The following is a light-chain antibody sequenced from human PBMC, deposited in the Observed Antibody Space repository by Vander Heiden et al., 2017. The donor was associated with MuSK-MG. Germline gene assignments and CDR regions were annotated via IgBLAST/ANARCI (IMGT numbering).Light chain of an antibody. CDR1: SSDIGGSKY. Sequence: QSALTQPASVSGSPGQSITISCTGTSSDIGGSKYVSWYQQPPAKAPKLMIYEVGNRPSGIADRFSASKSGNTASLAISGLQADDEADYYCCSQSSSGNLVFGGGTKVTVL. CDR2: EVG. V-gene: IGLV2-14*01. CDR3: CSQSSSGNLV. J-gene: IGLJ3*02.